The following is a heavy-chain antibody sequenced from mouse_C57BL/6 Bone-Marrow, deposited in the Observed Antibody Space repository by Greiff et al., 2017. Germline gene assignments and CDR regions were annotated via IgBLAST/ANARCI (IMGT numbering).Heavy chain of an antibody. D-gene: IGHD1-2*01. Sequence: EVQLVESGGGLVKPGGSLKLSCAASGFTFSSYAMSWVRQTPEKRLEWVATISDGGSYTYYPDNLKGRFTISVDNAKNNLYLQMSHLKSEDTAMYYCARDGYPMDYWGQGTSVTVSS. J-gene: IGHJ4*01. CDR1: GFTFSSYA. CDR2: ISDGGSYT. CDR3: ARDGYPMDY. V-gene: IGHV5-4*01.